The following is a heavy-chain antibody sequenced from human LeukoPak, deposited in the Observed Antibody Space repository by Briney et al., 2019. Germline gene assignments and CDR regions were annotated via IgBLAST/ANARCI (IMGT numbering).Heavy chain of an antibody. CDR1: GYTFTGYY. J-gene: IGHJ3*02. CDR2: INPNSGGT. Sequence: GASVKVSCKASGYTFTGYYMHWVRQAPGQGLEWMGWINPNSGGTNYAQKFQGRVTMTRDTSISTAYTELSRLRSDDTAVYYCARDRAYDSSGLDAFDIWGQGTMVTVSS. V-gene: IGHV1-2*02. D-gene: IGHD3-22*01. CDR3: ARDRAYDSSGLDAFDI.